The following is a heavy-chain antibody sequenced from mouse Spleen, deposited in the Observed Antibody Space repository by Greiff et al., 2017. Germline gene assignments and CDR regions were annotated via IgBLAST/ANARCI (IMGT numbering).Heavy chain of an antibody. J-gene: IGHJ3*01. CDR3: ARIRQLGLRGAY. Sequence: QLQESGPGLVKPSQSLSLTCSVTGYSITSGYYWNWIRQFPGNKLEWMGYISYDGSNNYNPSLKNRISITRDTSKNQFFLKLNSVTTEDTATYYCARIRQLGLRGAYWGQGTLVTVSA. D-gene: IGHD3-2*01. CDR2: ISYDGSN. V-gene: IGHV3-6*01. CDR1: GYSITSGYY.